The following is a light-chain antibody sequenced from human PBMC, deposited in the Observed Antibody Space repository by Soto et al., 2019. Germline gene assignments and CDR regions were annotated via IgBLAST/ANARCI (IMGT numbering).Light chain of an antibody. CDR1: QSVSSN. CDR3: QQYNDWLYT. Sequence: DILLTQSPGTLSLSPGERVTLSCRASQSVSSNLAWYQQQPGQTPRLLIYDASTRVFGIPARFSGSGSGTEFTLTISSLQSEDFAVYYCQQYNDWLYTFGQGTKLEIK. J-gene: IGKJ2*01. CDR2: DAS. V-gene: IGKV3-15*01.